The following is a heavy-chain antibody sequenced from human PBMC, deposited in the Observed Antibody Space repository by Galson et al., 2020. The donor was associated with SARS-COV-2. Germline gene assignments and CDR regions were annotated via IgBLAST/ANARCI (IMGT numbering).Heavy chain of an antibody. CDR3: VTSYYDSSGYLGKAFDY. CDR2: ISSNGGST. Sequence: GGSLRLSCSASGFTFSSYAMHWVRQAPGKGLEYVSAISSNGGSTYYADSVKGRFTISRDNSKNTLYLQMSSLRAEDTAVYYCVTSYYDSSGYLGKAFDYWGQGTLVTVSS. CDR1: GFTFSSYA. D-gene: IGHD3-22*01. J-gene: IGHJ4*02. V-gene: IGHV3-64D*09.